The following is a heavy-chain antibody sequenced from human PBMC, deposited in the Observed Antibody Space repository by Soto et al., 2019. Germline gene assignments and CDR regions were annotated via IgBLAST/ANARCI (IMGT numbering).Heavy chain of an antibody. J-gene: IGHJ4*02. CDR2: INHSGST. CDR3: ARGRKGSGWYVNWGY. Sequence: SETLSLTCAVYGGSFSGYYWIWIRQPPGKGLEWIGEINHSGSTNYNPSLKSRVTISVDTSKNQFSLKLSSVTAADTAVYYCARGRKGSGWYVNWGYWGQGTLVTVSS. CDR1: GGSFSGYY. V-gene: IGHV4-34*01. D-gene: IGHD6-19*01.